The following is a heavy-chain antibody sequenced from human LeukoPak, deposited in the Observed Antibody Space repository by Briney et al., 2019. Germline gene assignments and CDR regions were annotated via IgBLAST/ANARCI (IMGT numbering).Heavy chain of an antibody. CDR1: GFTFSSYG. J-gene: IGHJ6*04. V-gene: IGHV3-30*18. CDR2: ISYDGSNK. CDR3: AKGLRIRVPGSDSMPDV. D-gene: IGHD3-10*01. Sequence: GGSLRLSCAASGFTFSSYGMHWVRQAPGKGLEWVAVISYDGSNKYYADSVKGRFTISRDNSKNTLYLQMNSLRAEDTAVYYCAKGLRIRVPGSDSMPDVWGKGTTVTVSS.